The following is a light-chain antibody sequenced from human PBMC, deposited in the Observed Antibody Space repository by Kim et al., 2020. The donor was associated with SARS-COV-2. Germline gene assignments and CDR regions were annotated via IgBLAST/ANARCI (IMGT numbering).Light chain of an antibody. CDR2: DVT. J-gene: IGLJ2*01. V-gene: IGLV2-14*03. CDR1: GSDIDTYNY. Sequence: HSITISSTGTGSDIDTYNYVSWYQQHPGNAPKLMIYDVTNRPSGVSDRFSGSKSGNTASLTSSGLQAEDEADYHCNSYRSGGTLVVFGGGTQLTVL. CDR3: NSYRSGGTLVV.